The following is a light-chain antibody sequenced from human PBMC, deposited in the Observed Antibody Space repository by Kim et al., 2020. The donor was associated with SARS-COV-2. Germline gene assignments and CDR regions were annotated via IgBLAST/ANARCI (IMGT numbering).Light chain of an antibody. Sequence: ASVGDRVTITCRESQDINTRLAWYQQRPGMVPKLLIDGASSLQSGVPSRFSGSGSGTDFTLTIWSLQPEDFATYYCQQANNFPWTFGQGTKVDIK. CDR3: QQANNFPWT. CDR1: QDINTR. CDR2: GAS. V-gene: IGKV1-12*01. J-gene: IGKJ1*01.